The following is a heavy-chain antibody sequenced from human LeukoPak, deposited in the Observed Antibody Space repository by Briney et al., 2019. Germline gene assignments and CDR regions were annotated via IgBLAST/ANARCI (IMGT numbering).Heavy chain of an antibody. V-gene: IGHV4-59*01. CDR3: ARGLYSSGWAHFDY. D-gene: IGHD6-19*01. CDR1: GGSSSSYY. Sequence: PSETLSLTCTVSGGSSSSYYWSWIRQPPGKGLEWIGYIYYSGSTNYNPSLKSRVTISVDTSKNQFSLKLSSVTAADTAVYYCARGLYSSGWAHFDYWGQGTLVTVSS. CDR2: IYYSGST. J-gene: IGHJ4*02.